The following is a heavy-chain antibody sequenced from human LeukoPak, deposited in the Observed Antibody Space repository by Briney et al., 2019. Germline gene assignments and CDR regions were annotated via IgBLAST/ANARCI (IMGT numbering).Heavy chain of an antibody. V-gene: IGHV4-39*01. CDR3: ARHEAAYCGGDCYLRAFDI. D-gene: IGHD2-21*02. CDR1: GGSISSSSYY. CDR2: IYYRGST. J-gene: IGHJ3*02. Sequence: PSETLSLTCTVSGGSISSSSYYWGWIRQPPGKGLEWIGTIYYRGSTYYNPSLKSRVTISVDTSKKQFSLKLSSVTAADTAVYYCARHEAAYCGGDCYLRAFDIWGQETMVTVSS.